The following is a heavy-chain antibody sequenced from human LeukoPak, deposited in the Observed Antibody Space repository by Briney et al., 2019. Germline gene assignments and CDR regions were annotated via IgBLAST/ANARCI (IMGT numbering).Heavy chain of an antibody. CDR1: GGSFSGYY. V-gene: IGHV4-34*01. CDR3: ARARVTTVTTGSPFDY. D-gene: IGHD4-17*01. CDR2: INHGGST. J-gene: IGHJ4*02. Sequence: SETLSLTCAVYGGSFSGYYWSWIRQPPGKGLEWIGEINHGGSTNYNPSLKSRVTISVDTSKNQFSLKLSSVTAADTAVYYCARARVTTVTTGSPFDYWGQGTLVTVSS.